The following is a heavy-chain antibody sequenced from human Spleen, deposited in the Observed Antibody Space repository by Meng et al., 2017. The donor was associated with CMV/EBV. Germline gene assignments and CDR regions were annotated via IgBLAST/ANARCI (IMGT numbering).Heavy chain of an antibody. J-gene: IGHJ4*02. CDR3: GRSRDGYNFVLGY. CDR1: GFTVRSNF. Sequence: CAASGFTVRSNFMGWVRQSPGKGLEWVSVIYGGGSTYYADSVKGRFTISRDNSKNSLYLQMNSLRAEDTAMYFCGRSRDGYNFVLGYWGQGTLVTVSS. D-gene: IGHD5-24*01. V-gene: IGHV3-53*01. CDR2: IYGGGST.